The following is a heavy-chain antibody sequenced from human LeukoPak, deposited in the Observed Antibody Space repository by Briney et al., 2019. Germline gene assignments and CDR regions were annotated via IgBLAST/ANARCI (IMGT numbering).Heavy chain of an antibody. V-gene: IGHV5-51*01. CDR3: AREGFGYSYGPNADYYYYYMDV. Sequence: GESLKISCKGSGYSFTSYWIGWVRQMPGKGLEWMGIIYPGDSDTRYSPSFQGHVTISADKSISTAYLQWSSLKASDTAMYYCAREGFGYSYGPNADYYYYYMDVWGKGTTVTVSS. CDR2: IYPGDSDT. CDR1: GYSFTSYW. D-gene: IGHD5-18*01. J-gene: IGHJ6*03.